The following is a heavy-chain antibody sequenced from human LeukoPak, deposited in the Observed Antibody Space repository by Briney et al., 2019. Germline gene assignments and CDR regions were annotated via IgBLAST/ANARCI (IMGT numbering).Heavy chain of an antibody. D-gene: IGHD6-19*01. CDR1: GGSISSGGYY. J-gene: IGHJ4*02. Sequence: SQTLSLTCTVSGGSISSGGYYWSWIRQPPGKGLEWIGYIYHSGSTYYNPSLKSRVTISVDRSKNQFSLKLSSVTAADTAVYYCARVPGYSSGWYGWYFDYWGQGTLVTVSS. CDR2: IYHSGST. CDR3: ARVPGYSSGWYGWYFDY. V-gene: IGHV4-30-2*01.